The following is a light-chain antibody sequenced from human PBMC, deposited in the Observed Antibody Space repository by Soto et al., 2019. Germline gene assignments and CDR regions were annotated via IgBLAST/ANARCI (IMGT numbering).Light chain of an antibody. J-gene: IGKJ1*01. Sequence: DIVLTQSPGTLSLSPGERAILSCRASQTVNNNYLAWYQQKPGQAPRLLISGASSRAADIPDRFSGSGSGTDFTLTINRLEPEDFAVYYCQQYGGSPRTFGQGTKVDIK. CDR1: QTVNNNY. CDR2: GAS. CDR3: QQYGGSPRT. V-gene: IGKV3-20*01.